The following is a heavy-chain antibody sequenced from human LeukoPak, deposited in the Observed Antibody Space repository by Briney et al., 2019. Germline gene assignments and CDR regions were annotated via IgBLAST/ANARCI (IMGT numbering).Heavy chain of an antibody. CDR1: GFTFSDYY. D-gene: IGHD3-10*01. V-gene: IGHV3-30*02. J-gene: IGHJ4*02. CDR3: AREFLYRGHLDY. Sequence: GGSLRLSCAASGFTFSDYYMSWIRQAPGKGLEWVAFIRYDGSNKYYADSVKGRFTISRDNSKNTLYLQMNSLRAEDTAVYYCAREFLYRGHLDYWGQGTLVTVSS. CDR2: IRYDGSNK.